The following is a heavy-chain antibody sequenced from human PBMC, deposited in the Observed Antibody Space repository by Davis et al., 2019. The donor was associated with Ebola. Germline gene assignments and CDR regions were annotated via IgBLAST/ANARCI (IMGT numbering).Heavy chain of an antibody. J-gene: IGHJ2*01. CDR1: GGTFSNYA. D-gene: IGHD5-24*01. Sequence: SVKVSCKASGGTFSNYAISWVRQAPGQGPEWMGGIIPIYRTANYAQKFQGRIAVGMDDSTATVYMELKSLISDDTAVYYCASGTYGYNHWYFDVWGRGTQVTVSS. CDR2: IIPIYRTA. CDR3: ASGTYGYNHWYFDV. V-gene: IGHV1-69*05.